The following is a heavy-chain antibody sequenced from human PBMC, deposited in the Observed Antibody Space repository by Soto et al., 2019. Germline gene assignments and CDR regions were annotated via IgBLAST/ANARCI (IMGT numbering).Heavy chain of an antibody. V-gene: IGHV1-69*01. Sequence: SVKVACKASGGPFISYAIIWVRQAPGQGLEWMGGIIPIFGTANYAQKFQGRVTITADESTSTAYMELSSLRSEDTAVYYCARGSGVDWFTASGYYYYGMDVWGQGTTVTVSS. J-gene: IGHJ6*02. D-gene: IGHD3-9*01. CDR2: IIPIFGTA. CDR3: ARGSGVDWFTASGYYYYGMDV. CDR1: GGPFISYA.